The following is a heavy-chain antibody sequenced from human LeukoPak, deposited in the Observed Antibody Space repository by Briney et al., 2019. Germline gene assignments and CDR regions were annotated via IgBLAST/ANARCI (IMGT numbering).Heavy chain of an antibody. Sequence: PGGSLRLSCAASGFTFSTYSMNLVRQAPGKGMEWVSSISSDGNYIYYADSVKGRFTISRDNAENSLYLQMNSLRAEDTAVYYCASGRNGWYYFDYWGQGTLVTVSS. CDR1: GFTFSTYS. D-gene: IGHD6-19*01. J-gene: IGHJ4*02. CDR2: ISSDGNYI. V-gene: IGHV3-21*01. CDR3: ASGRNGWYYFDY.